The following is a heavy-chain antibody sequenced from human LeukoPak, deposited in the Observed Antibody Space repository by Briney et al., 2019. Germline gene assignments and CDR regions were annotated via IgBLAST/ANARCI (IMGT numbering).Heavy chain of an antibody. CDR3: TTPKYSGYDFYF. CDR2: IKSKTDGGTT. D-gene: IGHD5-12*01. Sequence: PGGSLRLSCAASGFTFSKAWMTWVRQAPGKGLEWVGRIKSKTDGGTTDYAAPVKGRFTISRDDSKNTLFLQMNSLKIEDTATYYCTTPKYSGYDFYFRGQGTLVTVSS. V-gene: IGHV3-15*01. CDR1: GFTFSKAW. J-gene: IGHJ4*02.